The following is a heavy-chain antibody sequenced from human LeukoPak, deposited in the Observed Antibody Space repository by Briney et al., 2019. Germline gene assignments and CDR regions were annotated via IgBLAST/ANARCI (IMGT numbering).Heavy chain of an antibody. V-gene: IGHV3-13*01. CDR2: IGTAGDT. CDR3: ARARGADGSGSPVSRGMDV. Sequence: PGGSLRLSCAASGFTFSSYDMHWVRQATGKGLEWVSAIGTAGDTYYPGSVKGRFTISRENAKNSLYLQMNSLRAGDTAVYYCARARGADGSGSPVSRGMDVWGQGTTVTVSS. CDR1: GFTFSSYD. D-gene: IGHD3-10*01. J-gene: IGHJ6*02.